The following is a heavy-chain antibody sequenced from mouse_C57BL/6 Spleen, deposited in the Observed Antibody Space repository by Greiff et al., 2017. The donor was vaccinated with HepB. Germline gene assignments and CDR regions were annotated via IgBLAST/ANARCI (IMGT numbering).Heavy chain of an antibody. CDR3: ARKGKPYYYAMDY. CDR1: GYSFTSYY. CDR2: IYPGSGNT. V-gene: IGHV1-66*01. Sequence: VQLQESGPELVKPGASVKISCKASGYSFTSYYIHWVKQRPGQGLEWIGWIYPGSGNTKYNEKFKGKATLTADTSSSTAYMQLSSLTSEDSAVYYCARKGKPYYYAMDYWGQGTSVTVSS. J-gene: IGHJ4*01.